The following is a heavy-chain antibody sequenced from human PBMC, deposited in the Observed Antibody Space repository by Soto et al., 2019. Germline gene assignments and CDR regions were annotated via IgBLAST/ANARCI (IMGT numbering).Heavy chain of an antibody. CDR2: ISSSSSYI. V-gene: IGHV3-21*01. J-gene: IGHJ6*02. Sequence: GGSLRLSCAASGFTFSSYSMNWVRQAPGKGLEWVSSISSSSSYIYYADSVKGRFTISRDNAKNSLYLQMNSLRAEDTAVYYCAREAGTHYYGSGSYGLGYYYYGMDVWGQGTTVTVFS. CDR1: GFTFSSYS. CDR3: AREAGTHYYGSGSYGLGYYYYGMDV. D-gene: IGHD3-10*01.